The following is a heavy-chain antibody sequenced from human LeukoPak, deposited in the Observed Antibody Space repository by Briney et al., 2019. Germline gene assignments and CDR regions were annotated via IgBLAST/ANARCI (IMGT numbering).Heavy chain of an antibody. Sequence: GGSLRLSCAASGFTFSSYWMSWGRQAPGKGLEWVANINQDGSEKYYVDSVKGRFTISRDNAKNSLYLQMNSLRAEDTAVYYCARVFTSSSNWFDPWGQGTLVTVSS. D-gene: IGHD6-6*01. CDR1: GFTFSSYW. J-gene: IGHJ5*02. CDR3: ARVFTSSSNWFDP. V-gene: IGHV3-7*05. CDR2: INQDGSEK.